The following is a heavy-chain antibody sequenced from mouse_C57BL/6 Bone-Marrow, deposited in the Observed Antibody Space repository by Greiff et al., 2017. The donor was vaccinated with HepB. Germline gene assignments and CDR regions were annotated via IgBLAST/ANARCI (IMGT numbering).Heavy chain of an antibody. Sequence: VQLQQSGAELVRPGASVKLSCTASGFNIKDDYMHWVKQRPEQGLEWIGWIDPENGDTEYASKFQGKATITADTSSNTAYLQLSSLTSEDTAVYYCTTPTGTGFDYWGQGTTLTVSS. CDR3: TTPTGTGFDY. D-gene: IGHD4-1*02. J-gene: IGHJ2*01. CDR1: GFNIKDDY. CDR2: IDPENGDT. V-gene: IGHV14-4*01.